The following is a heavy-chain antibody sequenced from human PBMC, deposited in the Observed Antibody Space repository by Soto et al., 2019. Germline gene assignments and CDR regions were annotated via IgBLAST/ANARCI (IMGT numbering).Heavy chain of an antibody. Sequence: GASVKVSCKASGYTFTSYGISWVRQAPGQGLEWMRWISAYNGNTNYAQKLQGRVTMTTDTSTSTAYMELRSLRSDDTAVHYCARGPGEDNPERQLDYWGQGTLVTVSS. J-gene: IGHJ4*02. V-gene: IGHV1-18*01. D-gene: IGHD2-15*01. CDR3: ARGPGEDNPERQLDY. CDR1: GYTFTSYG. CDR2: ISAYNGNT.